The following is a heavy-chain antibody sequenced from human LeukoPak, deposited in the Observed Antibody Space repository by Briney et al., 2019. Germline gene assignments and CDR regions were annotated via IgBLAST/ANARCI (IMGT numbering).Heavy chain of an antibody. CDR3: ARVGRSSSSWYTEWCPLDY. CDR2: IYYSGST. J-gene: IGHJ4*02. Sequence: SETLSLTCTVSGGSISSYYWSWIRQPPGKGLEWIGYIYYSGSTNYNPSLKSRVTISVDTSKNQFSLKLSSVTAADTAVYYCARVGRSSSSWYTEWCPLDYWGQGTLVTVSS. CDR1: GGSISSYY. V-gene: IGHV4-59*01. D-gene: IGHD6-13*01.